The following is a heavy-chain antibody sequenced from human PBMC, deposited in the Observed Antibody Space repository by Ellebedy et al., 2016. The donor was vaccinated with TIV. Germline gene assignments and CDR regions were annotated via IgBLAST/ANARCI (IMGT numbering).Heavy chain of an antibody. CDR1: GGSISSYY. V-gene: IGHV4-59*01. J-gene: IGHJ4*02. CDR3: ARGSGYDDGLDY. D-gene: IGHD5-12*01. CDR2: IYYSGST. Sequence: GSLRLXCTVSGGSISSYYWSWIRQPPGKGLEWIGYIYYSGSTNYNPSLKSRVTISVDTSKNQFSLKLSSVTAADTAVYYCARGSGYDDGLDYWGQGTLVTVSS.